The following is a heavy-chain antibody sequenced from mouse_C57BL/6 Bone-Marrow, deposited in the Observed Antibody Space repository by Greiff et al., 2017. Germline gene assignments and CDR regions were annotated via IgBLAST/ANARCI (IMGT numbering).Heavy chain of an antibody. CDR1: GFTFSSYA. CDR2: ISDGGSYT. Sequence: EVQGVESGGGLVKPGGSLKLSCAASGFTFSSYAMSWVRQTPEKRLEWVATISDGGSYTYYPDNVKGRFTISRDNAKNNLYLQMSHLKAEDTAMYYCARRETGFAYWGQGTLVTVSA. CDR3: ARRETGFAY. J-gene: IGHJ3*01. V-gene: IGHV5-4*01.